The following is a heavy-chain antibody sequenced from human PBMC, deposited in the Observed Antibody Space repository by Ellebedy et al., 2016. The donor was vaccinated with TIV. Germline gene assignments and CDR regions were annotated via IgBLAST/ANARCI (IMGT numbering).Heavy chain of an antibody. Sequence: GESLKISCKGPGYSFASYWIGWVRQMPGKGLEWVAHIYPGDSNTLYSPSFQGLVTISAGKSVSTAYLQWSSLKASDSAMYYCARWNGYEHEHFDYWGQGTLVTVSS. J-gene: IGHJ4*02. CDR3: ARWNGYEHEHFDY. V-gene: IGHV5-51*01. CDR1: GYSFASYW. CDR2: IYPGDSNT. D-gene: IGHD5-12*01.